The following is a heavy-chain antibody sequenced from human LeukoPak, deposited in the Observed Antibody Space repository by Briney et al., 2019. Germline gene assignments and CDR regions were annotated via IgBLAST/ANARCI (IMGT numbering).Heavy chain of an antibody. CDR3: ASGLVVPAATAYGMDV. J-gene: IGHJ6*02. CDR2: INHSGST. Sequence: SETLSLTCAVYGGSFSGYYWSWIRQPPGKGLEWIGEINHSGSTNYNPSLKSRVTISVDTSKNQFSLKLSSVTAADTAVYYCASGLVVPAATAYGMDVWGQGTTVTVSS. V-gene: IGHV4-34*01. CDR1: GGSFSGYY. D-gene: IGHD2-2*01.